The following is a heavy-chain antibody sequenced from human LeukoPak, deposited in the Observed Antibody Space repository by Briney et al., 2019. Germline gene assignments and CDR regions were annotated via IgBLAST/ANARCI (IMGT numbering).Heavy chain of an antibody. CDR2: ISSNGGST. CDR3: VKGPHYYGSGSYPTLGY. D-gene: IGHD3-10*01. CDR1: GFTFSSYA. J-gene: IGHJ4*02. Sequence: GGSLRLSCSASGFTFSSYAMHWVRQAPGKGLEYVSAISSNGGSTYYADSVKGRFTISRDNSKNTLYLQMSSLRAEDTAVYYCVKGPHYYGSGSYPTLGYWGQGTLVTVSS. V-gene: IGHV3-64D*06.